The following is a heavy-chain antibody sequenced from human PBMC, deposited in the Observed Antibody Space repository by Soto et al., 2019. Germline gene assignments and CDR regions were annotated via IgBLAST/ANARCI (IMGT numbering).Heavy chain of an antibody. D-gene: IGHD6-19*01. CDR3: ARGSRGTVDGGWFDP. V-gene: IGHV4-59*01. J-gene: IGHJ5*02. Sequence: SETLSLTCTVSGGSISSYYWSWIRQPPGKGLEWIGNIYYSGSTNCNPSLKSRVTISVDTSKNQFSLKLSSVTAADTAVYYCARGSRGTVDGGWFDPWGQGTLVTVSS. CDR1: GGSISSYY. CDR2: IYYSGST.